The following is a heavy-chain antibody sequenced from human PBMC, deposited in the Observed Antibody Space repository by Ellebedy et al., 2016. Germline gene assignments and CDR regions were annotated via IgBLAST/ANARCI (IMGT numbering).Heavy chain of an antibody. D-gene: IGHD6-19*01. CDR1: GGSISSSTYY. J-gene: IGHJ4*02. V-gene: IGHV4-39*07. Sequence: SETLSLTCSVYGGSISSSTYYWGWIRQPPGKGLEWIGTIYYSGTTYYNPSLKSRVTISVDTSKNQFSLKLSSVTAADTAVYYCVGEDNSSGWYRALMDYWGQGKLVTVSS. CDR3: VGEDNSSGWYRALMDY. CDR2: IYYSGTT.